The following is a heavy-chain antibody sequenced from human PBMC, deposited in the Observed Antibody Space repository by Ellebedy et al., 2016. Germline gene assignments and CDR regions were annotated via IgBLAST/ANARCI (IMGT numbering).Heavy chain of an antibody. CDR1: GGSISSGGYS. J-gene: IGHJ4*02. D-gene: IGHD3-22*01. Sequence: SETLSLTXAVSGGSISSGGYSWSWIRQPPGKGLEWIGYIYHSGSTYYNPSLKSRVTTSVDRSKNQFSLKLSSVTAADTAVYYCARGGGGVVVITTPFFDYWGQGTLVTVSS. CDR2: IYHSGST. V-gene: IGHV4-30-2*01. CDR3: ARGGGGVVVITTPFFDY.